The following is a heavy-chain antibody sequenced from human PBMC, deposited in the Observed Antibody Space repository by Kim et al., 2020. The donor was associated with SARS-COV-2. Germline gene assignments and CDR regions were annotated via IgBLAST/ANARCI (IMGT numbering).Heavy chain of an antibody. CDR2: GNT. V-gene: IGHV3-23*01. CDR3: AKAIAADY. J-gene: IGHJ4*02. D-gene: IGHD2-15*01. Sequence: GNTYSAASVKGRFTISRNNSKNTLYLQMNSLRAEDTAVYYCAKAIAADYWGQGTLVTVSS.